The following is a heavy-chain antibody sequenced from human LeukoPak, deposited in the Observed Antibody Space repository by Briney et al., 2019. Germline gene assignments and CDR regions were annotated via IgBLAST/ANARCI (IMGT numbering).Heavy chain of an antibody. Sequence: GGSLRLSCAASGFTFSDYYMSWIRQAPGKGLEWVSYISSSGSTIYYADSVKGRFTISRDNPKNSLYLQMNSLRAEDTAVYYCAKAGTIMVRGVILDDAFDIWGQGTMVTVSS. CDR2: ISSSGSTI. V-gene: IGHV3-11*01. D-gene: IGHD3-10*01. J-gene: IGHJ3*02. CDR1: GFTFSDYY. CDR3: AKAGTIMVRGVILDDAFDI.